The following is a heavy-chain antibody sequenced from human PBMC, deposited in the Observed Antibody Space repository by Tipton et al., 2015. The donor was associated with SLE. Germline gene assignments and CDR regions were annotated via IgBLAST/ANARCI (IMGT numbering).Heavy chain of an antibody. CDR1: GGSLSSYY. Sequence: TLSLTCTVSGGSLSSYYLCWVRQPPGKGLEWYGYIYYSVSTNSNPSRKSRVTISVYTSKTQFSLKLSSVTAADTAVYYCAGGGIAADWFDYWGQGTLVTVSS. CDR3: AGGGIAADWFDY. D-gene: IGHD6-13*01. J-gene: IGHJ5*01. V-gene: IGHV4-59*01. CDR2: IYYSVST.